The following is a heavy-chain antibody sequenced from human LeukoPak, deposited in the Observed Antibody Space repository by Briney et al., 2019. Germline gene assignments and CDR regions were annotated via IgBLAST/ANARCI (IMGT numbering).Heavy chain of an antibody. J-gene: IGHJ4*02. Sequence: PGGSLRLSCAASGFTFSSYWMSWVRQAPGKGLEWVANIKQDGSEKYYVDSVKGRFTISRDNAKNSLYLQMNSLRAEDTAVYYCARVRAGCIFLNDYWGQGTLVTVSS. V-gene: IGHV3-7*01. CDR2: IKQDGSEK. CDR3: ARVRAGCIFLNDY. D-gene: IGHD2-21*01. CDR1: GFTFSSYW.